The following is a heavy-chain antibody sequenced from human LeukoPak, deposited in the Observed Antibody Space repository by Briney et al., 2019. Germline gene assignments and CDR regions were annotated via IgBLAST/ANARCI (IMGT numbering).Heavy chain of an antibody. CDR1: GGSFSGYY. Sequence: SETLSLTCAVYGGSFSGYYWSWIRQPPGKGLEWIGEINHSGSTNYNPSLKSRVTISVDTSKNQFSLKLSSVTAADTAVYYCARGHGYYDSSGYYYHYYFDYWGQGTLVTVSS. CDR3: ARGHGYYDSSGYYYHYYFDY. D-gene: IGHD3-22*01. CDR2: INHSGST. V-gene: IGHV4-34*01. J-gene: IGHJ4*02.